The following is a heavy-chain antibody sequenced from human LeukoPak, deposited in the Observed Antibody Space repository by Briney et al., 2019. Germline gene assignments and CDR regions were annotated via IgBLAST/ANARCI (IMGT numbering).Heavy chain of an antibody. D-gene: IGHD2-8*02. Sequence: GGSLRLSCAASGFTFITYTMTWVRQAPGKGLEWVANIKEDGGERNYVDSVEGRFAISRDNAKNSIYLQMNSLRVEDTAFYYCAREYWGVDYWCQGTLVTVSS. CDR3: AREYWGVDY. J-gene: IGHJ4*02. CDR2: IKEDGGER. V-gene: IGHV3-7*01. CDR1: GFTFITYT.